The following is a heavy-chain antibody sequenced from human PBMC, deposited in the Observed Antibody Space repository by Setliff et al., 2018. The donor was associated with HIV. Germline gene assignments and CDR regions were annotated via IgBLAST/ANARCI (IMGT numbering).Heavy chain of an antibody. CDR1: GFTFSSYW. J-gene: IGHJ5*01. V-gene: IGHV3-74*03. D-gene: IGHD3-16*01. Sequence: GGSLRLSCAASGFTFSSYWMHWVRQAPEKGLVWFSHINSDGSSATYADSVKGRFTNSRDNAKNTLYLQMDSLRAEDTAVYYCARGGANPSWFDSWGQGTLVTVSS. CDR3: ARGGANPSWFDS. CDR2: INSDGSSA.